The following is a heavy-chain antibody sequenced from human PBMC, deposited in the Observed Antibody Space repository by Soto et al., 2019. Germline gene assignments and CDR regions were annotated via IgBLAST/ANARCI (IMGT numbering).Heavy chain of an antibody. Sequence: QSLTCTVSGGSISSSSYYWGWIRQPPGKGLEWIGSIYYSGSTYYNPSLKSRVTISVDTSKNQFSLKLSSVTAADTAVYYCARHEEGYCTNGACLNWFDPWGQGTLVTVSS. V-gene: IGHV4-39*01. CDR1: GGSISSSSYY. CDR2: IYYSGST. J-gene: IGHJ5*02. CDR3: ARHEEGYCTNGACLNWFDP. D-gene: IGHD2-8*01.